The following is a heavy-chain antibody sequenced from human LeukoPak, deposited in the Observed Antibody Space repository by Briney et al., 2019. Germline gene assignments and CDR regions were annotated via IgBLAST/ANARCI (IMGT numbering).Heavy chain of an antibody. V-gene: IGHV4-39*01. Sequence: SETLSLPCTVSGGSISSSNYYWGWIRQPPGKGLEWIGNIYYSGSTCYNPSFKSRLTISVDTSKNQFSLKLTSVTAADTVVYYCASLRTWDFDYWGKGALVTVSS. CDR3: ASLRTWDFDY. CDR1: GGSISSSNYY. CDR2: IYYSGST. J-gene: IGHJ4*02. D-gene: IGHD1-26*01.